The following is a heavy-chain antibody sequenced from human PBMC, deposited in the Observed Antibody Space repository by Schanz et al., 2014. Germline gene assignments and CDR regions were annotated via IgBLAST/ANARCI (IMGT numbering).Heavy chain of an antibody. D-gene: IGHD2-21*01. V-gene: IGHV3-33*08. Sequence: VQLVESGGGLVKPGGSLRLSCAASGFTFSDHFMDWVRQAPGKGLEWVAVIRYDGRNKNFVESVKGRFTISRDNSNNTVYLQMNTLRAEDTAVYYCAREDCSATSCYFRYWGQGTLVTVSS. CDR1: GFTFSDHF. CDR3: AREDCSATSCYFRY. CDR2: IRYDGRNK. J-gene: IGHJ4*02.